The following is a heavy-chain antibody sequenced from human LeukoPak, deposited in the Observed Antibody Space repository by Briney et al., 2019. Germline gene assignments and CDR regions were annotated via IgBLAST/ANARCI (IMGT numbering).Heavy chain of an antibody. V-gene: IGHV3-9*01. CDR3: AKESTSVVTPFDY. CDR2: ISWNSGSI. Sequence: GGSLRLSCAASGFTFDDYAMHWVRQAPGKGLEWVSGISWNSGSIGYADSVKGRFTISRDNAKNSLYLQMNSLRAEDTAVYYCAKESTSVVTPFDYWGQGTLVTVSS. D-gene: IGHD4-23*01. CDR1: GFTFDDYA. J-gene: IGHJ4*02.